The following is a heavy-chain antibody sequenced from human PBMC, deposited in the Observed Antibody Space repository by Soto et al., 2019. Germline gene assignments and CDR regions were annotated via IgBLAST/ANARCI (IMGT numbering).Heavy chain of an antibody. D-gene: IGHD2-15*01. Sequence: PGASLRLSCAASGFTFSSSWIHLVRQAPGKGLVWVSRINSDGSSTSYADSVKGRFTISRDNAKNTLYLQMNSLRAEDTAVYYCVRTSLVVAAATREDYWGQGT. CDR3: VRTSLVVAAATREDY. CDR2: INSDGSST. CDR1: GFTFSSSW. J-gene: IGHJ4*02. V-gene: IGHV3-74*01.